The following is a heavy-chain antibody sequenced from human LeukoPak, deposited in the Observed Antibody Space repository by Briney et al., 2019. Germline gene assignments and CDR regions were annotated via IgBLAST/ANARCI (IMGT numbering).Heavy chain of an antibody. J-gene: IGHJ4*02. CDR3: AKPHLDY. CDR2: IRYDGSNK. V-gene: IGHV3-30*02. CDR1: GFTFSSYG. Sequence: GGSLRLSCAASGFTFSSYGMHWVRQAPGKGLEWVSFIRYDGSNKYYADSVKGRFTISRDNSKNTLYLQMNSLRPEDTAVYYCAKPHLDYWGQGTLVTVSS.